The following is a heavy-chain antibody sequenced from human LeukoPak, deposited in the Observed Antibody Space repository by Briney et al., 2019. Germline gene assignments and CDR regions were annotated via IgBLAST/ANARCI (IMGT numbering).Heavy chain of an antibody. CDR1: GYTFTSYY. V-gene: IGHV1-46*01. J-gene: IGHJ4*02. CDR2: INPSGGST. CDR3: ARDPTYYYDSSGYYYMDY. Sequence: ASVKVSCKASGYTFTSYYMHWVRQAPGQGLEWMGIINPSGGSTSYAQKFQGRVTMTRDTSTSTVYMELRSLRSDDTAVYYCARDPTYYYDSSGYYYMDYWGQGTLVTVSS. D-gene: IGHD3-22*01.